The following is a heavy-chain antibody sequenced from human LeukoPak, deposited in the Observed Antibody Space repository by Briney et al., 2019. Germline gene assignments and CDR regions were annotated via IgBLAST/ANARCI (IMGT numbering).Heavy chain of an antibody. Sequence: PGGSLRLSFAASGFTFLNHWRSWVRQAPGKGLEWVANIKQDGSEKYYVDSVKGRFTVSRDNAKNSLYLQMNSLRAEDTAVYYCVRGHNWNDVSDNWFDPWGQGTLVTVSS. D-gene: IGHD1-1*01. CDR2: IKQDGSEK. CDR3: VRGHNWNDVSDNWFDP. V-gene: IGHV3-7*05. J-gene: IGHJ5*02. CDR1: GFTFLNHW.